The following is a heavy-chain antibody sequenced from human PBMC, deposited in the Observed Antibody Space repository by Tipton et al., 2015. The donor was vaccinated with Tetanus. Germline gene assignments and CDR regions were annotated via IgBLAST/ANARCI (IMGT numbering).Heavy chain of an antibody. CDR1: GFTFSAYA. V-gene: IGHV3-21*06. J-gene: IGHJ5*02. CDR2: ISGTGFSP. D-gene: IGHD1-26*01. Sequence: SLRLSCVASGFTFSAYAMSWVRQAPGKGLQWVSSISGTGFSPYYADSVRGRFSISRDNAKNSLYLQMNSLRADDTALYYCAREGSSGWFDPWGRGTLVTVSS. CDR3: AREGSSGWFDP.